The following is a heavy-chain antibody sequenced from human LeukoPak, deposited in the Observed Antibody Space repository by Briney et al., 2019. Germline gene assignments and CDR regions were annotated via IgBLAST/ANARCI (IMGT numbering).Heavy chain of an antibody. V-gene: IGHV4-59*08. CDR2: IYYSGST. J-gene: IGHJ4*02. CDR1: GGSISSYY. Sequence: SETLSLTCTVSGGSISSYYWSWIRQPPGKGLEWIGYIYYSGSTNYNPSLKSRVTISVDTSKNQFSLKLSSVTVADTAVYYCARIGSSTSTRCYFDYWGQGTLVTVSS. D-gene: IGHD2-2*01. CDR3: ARIGSSTSTRCYFDY.